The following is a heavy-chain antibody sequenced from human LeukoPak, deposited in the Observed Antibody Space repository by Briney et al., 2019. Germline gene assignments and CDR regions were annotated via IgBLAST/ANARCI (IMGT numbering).Heavy chain of an antibody. Sequence: SQTLSLTCTVSGGSISSGDYYWSWIRQPPGKGLEWIGYIYYSGSTYCNPSLKSRVTISVDTSKNQFSLKLSSVTAADTAVHYCARGYLGSGWFDPWGQGTLVTVSS. CDR3: ARGYLGSGWFDP. D-gene: IGHD7-27*01. CDR1: GGSISSGDYY. CDR2: IYYSGST. V-gene: IGHV4-30-4*08. J-gene: IGHJ5*02.